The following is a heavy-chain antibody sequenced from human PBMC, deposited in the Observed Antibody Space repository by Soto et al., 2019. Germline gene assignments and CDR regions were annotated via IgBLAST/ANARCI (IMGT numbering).Heavy chain of an antibody. V-gene: IGHV3-48*03. CDR3: AYGGSCDY. CDR1: GFSFNTYE. CDR2: ISSSGSTI. J-gene: IGHJ4*02. D-gene: IGHD1-26*01. Sequence: SGGSLRLSCAASGFSFNTYEMNWVRQAPGKGLEWVSYISSSGSTIYYADSVKGRFTVSRDNGKNSLYLQMNSLRAEDTAVYYCAYGGSCDYWGQGTQVTVSS.